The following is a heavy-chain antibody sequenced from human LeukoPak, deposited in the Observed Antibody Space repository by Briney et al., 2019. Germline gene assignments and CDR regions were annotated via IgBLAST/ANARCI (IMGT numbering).Heavy chain of an antibody. CDR2: ITGSGGFT. CDR1: GFPFSTYA. Sequence: GGSLRLSCAASGFPFSTYAMNWVRQAPGKGLEWVSVITGSGGFTQYADSVKGRFTISRDNSKNTVYLQMNSLRVEDTAVYYCARDQGVYDYVWGSYRPLLYFDYWGQGTLVTVSS. J-gene: IGHJ4*02. D-gene: IGHD3-16*02. CDR3: ARDQGVYDYVWGSYRPLLYFDY. V-gene: IGHV3-23*01.